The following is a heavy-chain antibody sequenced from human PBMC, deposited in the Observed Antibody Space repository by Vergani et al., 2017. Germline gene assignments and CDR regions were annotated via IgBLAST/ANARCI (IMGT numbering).Heavy chain of an antibody. CDR2: ISYDGSNK. CDR1: GFTFSSYG. V-gene: IGHV3-30*18. CDR3: AKDQVPAQMLKRFDY. Sequence: QVQLVEPGGGVVQPGRSLRLSCAASGFTFSSYGMHWVRQAPGKGLEWVAVISYDGSNKYYADSVKGRFTISRDNSKNTLYLQMNSLRAEDTAVYYCAKDQVPAQMLKRFDYWGQGTLVTVSS. D-gene: IGHD2-2*01. J-gene: IGHJ4*02.